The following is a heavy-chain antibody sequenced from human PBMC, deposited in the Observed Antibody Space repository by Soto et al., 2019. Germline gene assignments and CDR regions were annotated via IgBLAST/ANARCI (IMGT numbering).Heavy chain of an antibody. V-gene: IGHV4-31*03. Sequence: QLQLQESGPGLVKPSQTLSLTCTVSGDSISSAGYYWGWIRQHPGKGLECIGYILFTGSTSYNPSLKSRVTISVATSENQFSLQLRSVTAADTAVYYCARVRRYGTPGFADPWGQGTLVIVSS. D-gene: IGHD6-13*01. CDR3: ARVRRYGTPGFADP. CDR2: ILFTGST. J-gene: IGHJ5*02. CDR1: GDSISSAGYY.